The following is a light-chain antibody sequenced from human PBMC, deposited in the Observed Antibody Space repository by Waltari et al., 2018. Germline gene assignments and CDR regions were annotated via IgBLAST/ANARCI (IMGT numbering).Light chain of an antibody. J-gene: IGKJ2*01. CDR2: WAS. V-gene: IGKV4-1*01. Sequence: DIVMTQSPDSLAVSLGERATINCKSSQSVLYISNNKNYLAWYQQKPGQPPKLLIYWASTRESGVPDRFSGSGSGTDFTLTISTLQAKDVAIYYCQQYFTTPYTFGQGTKLEIK. CDR1: QSVLYISNNKNY. CDR3: QQYFTTPYT.